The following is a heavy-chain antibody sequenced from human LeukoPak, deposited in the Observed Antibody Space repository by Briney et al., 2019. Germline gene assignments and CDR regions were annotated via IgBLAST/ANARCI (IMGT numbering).Heavy chain of an antibody. D-gene: IGHD2-2*01. CDR1: GFTFSGYS. V-gene: IGHV3-21*01. CDR3: ARMVRYCSSTSCYAFDI. J-gene: IGHJ3*02. CDR2: ISSSSSYI. Sequence: PGGCLRLSCAASGFTFSGYSMNWVRQAPGKGLEWVSSISSSSSYIYYADPLKGRFTISRDNAKKSLYLQMNSLRAEDTAVYYCARMVRYCSSTSCYAFDIWGQGTMVTVSS.